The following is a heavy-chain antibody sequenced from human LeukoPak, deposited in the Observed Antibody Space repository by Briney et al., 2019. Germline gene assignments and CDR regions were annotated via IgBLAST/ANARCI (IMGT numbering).Heavy chain of an antibody. Sequence: GGSLRLSCAASGFTFSSYAMSWVRQAPGKGLEWVSAISGSGGSTYYADSVKGRFTISRDNSKNTLYLRMNSLRAEDTAVYYCAKDPRSSASGPAEYFQHWGQGTLVTVSS. CDR3: AKDPRSSASGPAEYFQH. J-gene: IGHJ1*01. CDR2: ISGSGGST. D-gene: IGHD3-22*01. CDR1: GFTFSSYA. V-gene: IGHV3-23*01.